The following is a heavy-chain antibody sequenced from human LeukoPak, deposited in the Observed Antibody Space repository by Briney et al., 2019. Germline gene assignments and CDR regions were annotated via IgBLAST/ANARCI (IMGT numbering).Heavy chain of an antibody. CDR1: DGSISNYY. D-gene: IGHD6-19*01. J-gene: IGHJ4*02. CDR3: ARHGGGWSFDY. V-gene: IGHV4-4*07. Sequence: SETLSLTCTVSDGSISNYYWSWIRQPAGKGLEWIGRIYTSGTTNYNPSLKSRVTMSVDTSKNHFSLNLDSVTAADTAVYYCARHGGGWSFDYWGQGTLVTVSS. CDR2: IYTSGTT.